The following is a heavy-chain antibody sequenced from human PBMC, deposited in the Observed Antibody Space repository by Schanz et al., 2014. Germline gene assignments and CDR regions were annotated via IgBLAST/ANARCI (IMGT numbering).Heavy chain of an antibody. CDR3: ARDGDRFYHNSYMDV. V-gene: IGHV3-11*06. J-gene: IGHJ6*03. Sequence: QVQLVESGGGLVKPGGSLRLSCAASGFTFRDYYMSWIRQAPGKGLEWVSDISSGSSYANYADSVKGRFTISRDNAKNSLYLQMNSLRAEDTAVYYCARDGDRFYHNSYMDVWGKGTTVTVSS. D-gene: IGHD4-17*01. CDR1: GFTFRDYY. CDR2: ISSGSSYA.